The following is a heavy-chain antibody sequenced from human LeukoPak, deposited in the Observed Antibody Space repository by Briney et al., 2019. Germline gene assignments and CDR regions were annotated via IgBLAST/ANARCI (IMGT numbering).Heavy chain of an antibody. CDR2: IHSNLRSI. Sequence: PGGSLRLSCAASGFTFSSYEMNWVRQAPGKGLEWVSYIHSNLRSIYYGGSVKGRFTISRDNAKNSLYLQMNSLTTEDTAVYYCARVYVRKDYGDLGFDYWGQGTLVTVSS. CDR3: ARVYVRKDYGDLGFDY. V-gene: IGHV3-48*03. D-gene: IGHD4-17*01. CDR1: GFTFSSYE. J-gene: IGHJ4*02.